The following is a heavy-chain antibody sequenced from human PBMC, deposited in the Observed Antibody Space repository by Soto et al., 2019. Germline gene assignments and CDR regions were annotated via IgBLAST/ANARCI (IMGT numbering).Heavy chain of an antibody. D-gene: IGHD3-16*01. CDR1: GFTFSSYA. CDR3: LFLGEFYVKDGSQQEGAFDI. CDR2: ISSNGGST. J-gene: IGHJ3*02. V-gene: IGHV3-64D*08. Sequence: PGGSLRLSCSASGFTFSSYAMHWVRQAPGKGLEYVSAISSNGGSTYYADSVKGRFTISRDNSKNTLYLKMSSLRAEDTAVYYCLFLGEFYVKDGSQQEGAFDIWGQGTMVTVSS.